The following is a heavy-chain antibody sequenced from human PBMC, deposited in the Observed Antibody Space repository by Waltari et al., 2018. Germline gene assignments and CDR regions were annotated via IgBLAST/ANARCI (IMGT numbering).Heavy chain of an antibody. CDR2: ISSSSSYI. J-gene: IGHJ4*02. CDR1: GLPFRSYS. D-gene: IGHD3-10*01. Sequence: EVQLVESGGGVVTPGGSLSLPGEVSGLPFRSYSMHWVRHAPGKGLELVSSISSSSSYIYYADSVKGRFTISRDNAKNSLYLQMNSLRAEDTAVYYCAREPSPRGRWGQGTLVTVSS. V-gene: IGHV3-21*01. CDR3: AREPSPRGR.